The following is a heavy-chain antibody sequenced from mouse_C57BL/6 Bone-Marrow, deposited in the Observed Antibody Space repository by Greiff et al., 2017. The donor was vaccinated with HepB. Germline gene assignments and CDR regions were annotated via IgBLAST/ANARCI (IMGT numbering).Heavy chain of an antibody. CDR3: ARSALQRDAMDY. V-gene: IGHV1-53*01. CDR2: INPSNGGT. CDR1: GYTFTSYW. Sequence: QVQLQQPGTELVKPGASVKLSCKASGYTFTSYWMHWVKQRPGQGLEWIGNINPSNGGTNYNEKFKSKATLTVDKSSSTAYMQLSSLTSEDSAVYYGARSALQRDAMDYWGQGTSVTVSS. J-gene: IGHJ4*01.